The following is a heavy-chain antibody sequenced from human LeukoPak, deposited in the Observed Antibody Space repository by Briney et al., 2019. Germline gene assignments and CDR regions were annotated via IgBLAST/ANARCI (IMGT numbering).Heavy chain of an antibody. V-gene: IGHV1-69*13. CDR2: IIPIFGTA. CDR3: ASGYYDSSGYYHHYFDY. CDR1: GGTFSSYA. J-gene: IGHJ4*02. D-gene: IGHD3-22*01. Sequence: SVKVSCKASGGTFSSYAISWVRQAPGQGLERMGGIIPIFGTANYAQKFQGRVTITADESTSTAYMELSSLRSEDTAVYYCASGYYDSSGYYHHYFDYWGQGTLVTVST.